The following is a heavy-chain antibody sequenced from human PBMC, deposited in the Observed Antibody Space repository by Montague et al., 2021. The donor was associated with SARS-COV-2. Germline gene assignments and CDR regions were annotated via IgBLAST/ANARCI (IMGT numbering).Heavy chain of an antibody. J-gene: IGHJ6*03. CDR1: GDSLSSDGYY. D-gene: IGHD3-3*01. Sequence: SETLSLTCAVSGDSLSSDGYYWTWIRQHPGKGLEWIGSIYYSGSTNYNPSLKSRVTISVDTSKNQFSLKLSSVTAADTAVYYCARLRSLELLLWFPVYYMDVWGKGTTVTVSS. V-gene: IGHV4-61*08. CDR2: IYYSGST. CDR3: ARLRSLELLLWFPVYYMDV.